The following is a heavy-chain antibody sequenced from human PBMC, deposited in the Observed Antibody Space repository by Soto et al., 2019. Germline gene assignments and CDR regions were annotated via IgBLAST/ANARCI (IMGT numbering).Heavy chain of an antibody. Sequence: QVQLQESGPGLVKPSQTLSLTCTVSGGSISSGGYYWSWIRQHPGKGLEWIGYIYYSGSTYYNPSLKSRVTISVDMSKNQFSLKLSSVTAADTAVYYCARVRRRVPLAPGGAFDIWGQGTMVTVSS. J-gene: IGHJ3*02. D-gene: IGHD1-1*01. CDR2: IYYSGST. CDR3: ARVRRRVPLAPGGAFDI. V-gene: IGHV4-31*03. CDR1: GGSISSGGYY.